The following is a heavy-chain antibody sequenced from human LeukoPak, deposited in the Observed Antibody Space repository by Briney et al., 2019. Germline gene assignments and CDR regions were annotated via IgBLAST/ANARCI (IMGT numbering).Heavy chain of an antibody. D-gene: IGHD3-22*01. CDR3: VRYYNN. CDR1: GFTFSSYW. CDR2: INSDGSST. J-gene: IGHJ4*02. V-gene: IGHV3-74*01. Sequence: GGSLRLSCAASGFTFSSYWMHWVRQPPGKGLVWVSRINSDGSSTNYADSVKGRFTISGDNAKNTLYLQMNSLRAEDAAVYYCVRYYNNWGQGTLVTVSS.